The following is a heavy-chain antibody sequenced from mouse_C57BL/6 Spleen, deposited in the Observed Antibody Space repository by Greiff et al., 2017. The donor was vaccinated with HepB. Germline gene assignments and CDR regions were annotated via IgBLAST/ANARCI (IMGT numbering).Heavy chain of an antibody. CDR1: GYTFTDYN. D-gene: IGHD1-1*01. CDR2: INPNNGGT. CDR3: SSKATVPWWYFDV. Sequence: EVQLQQSGPELVKPGASVKIPCKASGYTFTDYNMDWVKQSHGKSLEWIGDINPNNGGTIYNQKFKGKATLTVDKSSSTAYMELRSLTSEDTAVYFWSSKATVPWWYFDVWGTGTTVTVSS. J-gene: IGHJ1*03. V-gene: IGHV1-18*01.